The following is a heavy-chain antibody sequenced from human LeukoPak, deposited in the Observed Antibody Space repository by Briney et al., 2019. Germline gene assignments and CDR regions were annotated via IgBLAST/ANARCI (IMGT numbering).Heavy chain of an antibody. CDR1: GGSISSSSSYY. CDR2: ISNSGST. V-gene: IGHV4-39*01. D-gene: IGHD6-13*01. Sequence: SETLSLTCTVSGGSISSSSSYYWAWIRQPPGKGLEWIGTISNSGSTYYTPSLKSRVAISGDTSKNQFSLKLTSVTAADTAVFYCARRSQTTAGRGIDYWGQGTLVTVSS. CDR3: ARRSQTTAGRGIDY. J-gene: IGHJ4*02.